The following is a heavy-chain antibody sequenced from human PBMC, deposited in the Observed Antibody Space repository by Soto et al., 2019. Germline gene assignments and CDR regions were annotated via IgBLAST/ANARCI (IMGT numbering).Heavy chain of an antibody. Sequence: GGSLRLSCAASGFTFSSYSMNWVRQAPGKGLEWVSYISSSSSTIYYADSVKGRFTISRDNAKNSLYLQMNSLRAEDTAVYYCARDGDQLPPTHFDYWGQGTLVTVSS. V-gene: IGHV3-48*01. J-gene: IGHJ4*02. CDR2: ISSSSSTI. CDR1: GFTFSSYS. D-gene: IGHD2-2*01. CDR3: ARDGDQLPPTHFDY.